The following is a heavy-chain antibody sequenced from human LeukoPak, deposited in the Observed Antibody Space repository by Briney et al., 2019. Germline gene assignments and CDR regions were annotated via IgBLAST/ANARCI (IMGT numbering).Heavy chain of an antibody. J-gene: IGHJ4*02. CDR2: INHSGST. D-gene: IGHD4-23*01. CDR3: VVVTPDYFDY. CDR1: GGSIRSSYYY. Sequence: PSETLSLTCTVSGGSIRSSYYYWSWIRQPPGKGLEWIGEINHSGSTNYNPSLKSRVTISVDTSKNQFSLKLSSVTAADTAVYYCVVVTPDYFDYWGQGTLVTVSS. V-gene: IGHV4-39*07.